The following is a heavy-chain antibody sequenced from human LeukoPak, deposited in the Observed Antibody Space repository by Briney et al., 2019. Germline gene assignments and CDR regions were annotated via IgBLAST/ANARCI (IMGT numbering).Heavy chain of an antibody. V-gene: IGHV3-48*01. CDR2: ISSRRGTI. D-gene: IGHD4-17*01. J-gene: IGHJ4*02. Sequence: GGSLRLSCAASGFTFSSYSMNWVRQAPGKGLEWVSYISSRRGTIYHAASVKGRFTISRDNAENSLYLQMSSLRAEDTAVYSCARGGLRGDYWGQGTLVTVSS. CDR1: GFTFSSYS. CDR3: ARGGLRGDY.